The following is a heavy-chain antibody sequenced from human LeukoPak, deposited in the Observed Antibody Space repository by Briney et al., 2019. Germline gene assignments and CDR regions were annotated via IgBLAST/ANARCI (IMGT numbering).Heavy chain of an antibody. J-gene: IGHJ4*02. CDR2: IYSGGNT. CDR3: AKDRGSIAAAGAYYFDY. V-gene: IGHV3-66*02. D-gene: IGHD6-13*01. Sequence: GGSLRLSCAASGFTVSSNYMSWVRQAPGKGLEWVSVIYSGGNTYYADSVKGRFTISRDNSKNTLYLQMNSLRAEDTAVYYCAKDRGSIAAAGAYYFDYWGQGTLVTVSS. CDR1: GFTVSSNY.